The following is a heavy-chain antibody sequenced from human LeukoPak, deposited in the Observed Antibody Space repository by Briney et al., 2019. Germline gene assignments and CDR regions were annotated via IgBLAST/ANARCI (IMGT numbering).Heavy chain of an antibody. D-gene: IGHD3-10*01. V-gene: IGHV3-23*01. CDR3: AKVRPGFYYGSGSYEY. J-gene: IGHJ4*02. CDR2: ISGSGGST. Sequence: PGGSLRLSCAASGFTFSSYAMSWVRQAPGKGLEWVSAISGSGGSTYYADSVKGRFTISRDNSKNTLYLQMNSLRAEDTAVYYCAKVRPGFYYGSGSYEYWGQGTLVTVSS. CDR1: GFTFSSYA.